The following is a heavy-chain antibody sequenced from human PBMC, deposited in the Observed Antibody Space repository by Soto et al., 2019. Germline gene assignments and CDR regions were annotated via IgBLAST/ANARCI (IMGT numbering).Heavy chain of an antibody. V-gene: IGHV4-59*01. Sequence: PSETLSLTCSVSGGSISSYYWSWIRQPPGKGLEWLGNIYYTGTTNYNPSLKSRITMSVDTSKNQFSLKLSSVTAADTAVYYCARVGYYYDSGGYYFPDYWGRGTLVPVSS. J-gene: IGHJ4*02. CDR3: ARVGYYYDSGGYYFPDY. CDR2: IYYTGTT. CDR1: GGSISSYY. D-gene: IGHD3-22*01.